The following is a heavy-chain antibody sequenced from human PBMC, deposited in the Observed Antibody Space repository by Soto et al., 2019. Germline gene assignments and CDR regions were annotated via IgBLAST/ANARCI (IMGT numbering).Heavy chain of an antibody. Sequence: QVQLQESGPGLVKPSETLSLTCTASGGSISSYYWSWIWQPPGRRLEWIGYIYYSGTTNYNPSLKNRANLSVDTSKNQFSLKLSSVTAADTGVYYCASGPSYDISDALDAWGQGTTVTVSS. V-gene: IGHV4-59*01. J-gene: IGHJ6*02. D-gene: IGHD3-9*01. CDR3: ASGPSYDISDALDA. CDR1: GGSISSYY. CDR2: IYYSGTT.